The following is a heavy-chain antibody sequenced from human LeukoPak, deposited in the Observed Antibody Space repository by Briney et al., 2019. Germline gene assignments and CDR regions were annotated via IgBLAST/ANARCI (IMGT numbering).Heavy chain of an antibody. CDR2: ISAYNGNT. CDR1: GYTFTGYY. J-gene: IGHJ4*02. CDR3: ARDRRYSSSPVDFDY. Sequence: ASVKVSCKASGYTFTGYYMHWVRQAPGQGLEWMGWISAYNGNTNYAQKLQGRVTMTTDTSTSTAYMELRSLRSDDTAVYYCARDRRYSSSPVDFDYWGQGTLVTVSS. D-gene: IGHD6-6*01. V-gene: IGHV1-18*04.